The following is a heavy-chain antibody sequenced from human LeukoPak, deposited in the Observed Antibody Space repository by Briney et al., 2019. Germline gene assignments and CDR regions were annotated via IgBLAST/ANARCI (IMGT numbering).Heavy chain of an antibody. J-gene: IGHJ4*02. CDR3: ARGRRFGAFDY. D-gene: IGHD3-10*01. CDR2: IYHSGST. V-gene: IGHV4-30-2*01. Sequence: SETPSLTCAVSGGSISSGGYSWSWIRQPPGKGLEWIGYIYHSGSTYYNPSLKSRVTISVDRSKNQFSLKLSSVTAADTAVYYCARGRRFGAFDYWGQGTLVTVSS. CDR1: GGSISSGGYS.